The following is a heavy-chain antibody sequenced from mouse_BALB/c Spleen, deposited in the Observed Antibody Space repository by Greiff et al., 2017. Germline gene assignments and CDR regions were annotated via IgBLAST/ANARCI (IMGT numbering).Heavy chain of an antibody. CDR1: GYTFTDYV. J-gene: IGHJ1*01. CDR2: IYPGSGST. CDR3: ARGGLRRFDV. V-gene: IGHV1-77*01. D-gene: IGHD2-2*01. Sequence: QVQLKESGPELVKPGASVKMSCKASGYTFTDYVISWVKQRTGQGLEWIGEIYPGSGSTYYNEKFKGKATLTADKSSNTAYMQLSSLTSEDSAVYFCARGGLRRFDVWGAGTTVTVSS.